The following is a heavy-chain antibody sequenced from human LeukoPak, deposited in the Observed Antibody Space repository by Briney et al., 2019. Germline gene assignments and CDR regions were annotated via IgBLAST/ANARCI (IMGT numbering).Heavy chain of an antibody. CDR3: ARRWYTGTYYYFDP. CDR1: GFTLSTHW. V-gene: IGHV3-74*01. CDR2: INGDGTTT. Sequence: GGSLRLSCAASGFTLSTHWMHWVRQAPGKGLVWVSRINGDGTTTSYADSVKGRFTISRVNAKSTLYLEMDSLRAEDTAIYYCARRWYTGTYYYFDPWGQGTLVTVSS. J-gene: IGHJ4*02. D-gene: IGHD1-26*01.